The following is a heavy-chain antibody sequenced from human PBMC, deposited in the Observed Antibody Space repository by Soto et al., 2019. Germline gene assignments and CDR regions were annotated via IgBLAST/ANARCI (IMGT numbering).Heavy chain of an antibody. CDR3: AKEGGYGDRIADDYYYYGMDV. Sequence: PGGSLRLSCEVSGFSFRSFGMHWVRQAPGKGLEWVAVISHEGSYKHYADSVKGRFTISRDDSKNTLYLQMNSLRAEEDTAVYYCAKEGGYGDRIADDYYYYGMDVWGQGTTVTVPS. D-gene: IGHD4-17*01. CDR2: ISHEGSYK. V-gene: IGHV3-30*18. CDR1: GFSFRSFG. J-gene: IGHJ6*02.